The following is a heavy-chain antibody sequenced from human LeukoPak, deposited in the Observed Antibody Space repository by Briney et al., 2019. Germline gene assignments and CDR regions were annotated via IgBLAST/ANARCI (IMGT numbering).Heavy chain of an antibody. CDR2: IKQDGSEK. CDR1: GFTFSSYW. J-gene: IGHJ4*02. V-gene: IGHV3-7*01. Sequence: PGGSLRLSCAASGFTFSSYWMSWVRQAPGKGLEWVANIKQDGSEKYYVDSVKGRFTISRDNAKNSLYLQMNSLRAEDTAVYYCARDRGTLEWLLFDYWGQGTLVTVSS. CDR3: ARDRGTLEWLLFDY. D-gene: IGHD3-3*01.